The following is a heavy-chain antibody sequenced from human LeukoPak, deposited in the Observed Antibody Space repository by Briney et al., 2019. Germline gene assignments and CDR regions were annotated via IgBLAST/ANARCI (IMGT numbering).Heavy chain of an antibody. D-gene: IGHD5-24*01. Sequence: ASVKVSCKASGGTFSSYAISWVRQAPGQGLEWMGGIIPIFGTANYAQKFQGRVTITADESTSTAYMELSSLRSEDTAVYYCAREYPGAPGRWLQRTFGWFDPWGQGTLVTDSS. CDR1: GGTFSSYA. V-gene: IGHV1-69*13. CDR2: IIPIFGTA. J-gene: IGHJ5*02. CDR3: AREYPGAPGRWLQRTFGWFDP.